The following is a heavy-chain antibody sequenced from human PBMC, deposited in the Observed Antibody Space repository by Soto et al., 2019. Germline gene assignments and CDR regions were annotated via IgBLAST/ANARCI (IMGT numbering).Heavy chain of an antibody. V-gene: IGHV1-2*02. CDR2: INPNSGGP. D-gene: IGHD3-9*01. J-gene: IGHJ5*02. CDR1: GYTFTGYY. Sequence: GASVKVSCKASGYTFTGYYMHWVRQAPGQGLEWMGWINPNSGGPNYAQKFQGRVTMTRDTSISTAYMELSRLRSDDTAVYYCARVGNVLRYFDWYLNWFDPWGQGTLVTVSS. CDR3: ARVGNVLRYFDWYLNWFDP.